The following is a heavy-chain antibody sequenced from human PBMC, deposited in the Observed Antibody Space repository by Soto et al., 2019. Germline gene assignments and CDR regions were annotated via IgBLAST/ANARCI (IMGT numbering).Heavy chain of an antibody. CDR1: GGSISSGDYY. CDR2: IYYSGST. Sequence: PSETLSLTCTVSGGSISSGDYYWSWIRQPPGKGLEWIGYIYYSGSTYYNPSLKSRVTISVDTSKNQFSLKLSSVTAADTAVYYCASQYYYDSSGYYGDDYWGQGTLVTVLL. V-gene: IGHV4-30-4*01. CDR3: ASQYYYDSSGYYGDDY. J-gene: IGHJ4*02. D-gene: IGHD3-22*01.